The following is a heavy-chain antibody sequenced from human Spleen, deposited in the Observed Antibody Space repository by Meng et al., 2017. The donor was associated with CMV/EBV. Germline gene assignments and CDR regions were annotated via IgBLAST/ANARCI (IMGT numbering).Heavy chain of an antibody. V-gene: IGHV4-34*01. J-gene: IGHJ5*02. Sequence: SETLSLTCAVYGGSFSDYLWSWIRQPPGKGLEWIGQINHSGSTTYNPSLKSRVTISVDTSKNQFSLKLSSVTAADTAVYYCAREAFRGNIVVVPAARSRGWFDPWGQGTLVTVSS. CDR2: INHSGST. D-gene: IGHD2-2*01. CDR3: AREAFRGNIVVVPAARSRGWFDP. CDR1: GGSFSDYL.